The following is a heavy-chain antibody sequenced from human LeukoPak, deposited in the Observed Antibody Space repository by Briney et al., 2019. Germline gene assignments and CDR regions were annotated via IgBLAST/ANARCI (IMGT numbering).Heavy chain of an antibody. Sequence: KSSQTLSLTCSVSGGSISISGFYWDWIRQLPGKGLEWIGYTYNSGNTYYNPSFGSRVTISTDTSMNQFFLKSHSVTAADTAVYYCARSSGWRDAFDSWGRGTMVTVSS. V-gene: IGHV4-31*03. CDR2: TYNSGNT. CDR3: ARSSGWRDAFDS. J-gene: IGHJ3*01. D-gene: IGHD6-19*01. CDR1: GGSISISGFY.